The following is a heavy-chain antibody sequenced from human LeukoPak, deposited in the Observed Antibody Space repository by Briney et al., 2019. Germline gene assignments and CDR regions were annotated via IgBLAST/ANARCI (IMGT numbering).Heavy chain of an antibody. V-gene: IGHV5-51*01. D-gene: IGHD1-26*01. J-gene: IGHJ4*02. CDR2: IYPGDSDT. Sequence: GESLKISCKGSGYSFTGDWIGWVRQMPGKGLEWVGIIYPGDSDTRYSPSFQGQVTISADKSISTAYLQWSSLKASDTAIYYCARHIPNSGTYWGYFDYWGQGTLVTVSS. CDR1: GYSFTGDW. CDR3: ARHIPNSGTYWGYFDY.